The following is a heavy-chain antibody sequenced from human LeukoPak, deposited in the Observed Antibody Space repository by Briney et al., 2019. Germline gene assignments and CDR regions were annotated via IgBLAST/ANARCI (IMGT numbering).Heavy chain of an antibody. CDR1: GFTFCSYG. D-gene: IGHD4-17*01. Sequence: GGSLRLSCAASGFTFCSYGMLWVRQAPGKEREGVAVIWYDGSNKYYADSVKGRFTISRDNSKNTLYLQMNSLRAEDTAVYYCARAPTYGDYNFDYWGQGTLVTVSS. CDR2: IWYDGSNK. J-gene: IGHJ4*02. CDR3: ARAPTYGDYNFDY. V-gene: IGHV3-33*01.